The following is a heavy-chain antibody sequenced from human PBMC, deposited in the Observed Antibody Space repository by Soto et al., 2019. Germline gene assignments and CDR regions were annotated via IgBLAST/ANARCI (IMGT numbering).Heavy chain of an antibody. CDR2: ISAYNGNT. CDR3: ARESLRITMIVVVDDAFDI. CDR1: GYTFTSYG. D-gene: IGHD3-22*01. V-gene: IGHV1-18*01. J-gene: IGHJ3*02. Sequence: GASVKVSCKASGYTFTSYGISWVRQAPGQGLEWMGGISAYNGNTNYAQKLQGRVTITTDESTSTAYMELRSLRSEDTAVYYCARESLRITMIVVVDDAFDIWGQGTMVTVSS.